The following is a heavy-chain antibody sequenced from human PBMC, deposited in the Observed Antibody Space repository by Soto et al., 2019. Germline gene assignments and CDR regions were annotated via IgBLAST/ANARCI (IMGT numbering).Heavy chain of an antibody. CDR3: AHGTKGSELLWFGEFPYYFDY. J-gene: IGHJ4*02. CDR1: GFSLSTSGVG. V-gene: IGHV2-5*02. D-gene: IGHD3-10*01. CDR2: IYWDDDK. Sequence: GSGPTLVNPTQTLTLTCTFSGFSLSTSGVGVGWISQPPGKALECLAFIYWDDDKRYSPSLKSRLTITKDTSKNQVVLTMTNMDPVDTATYYCAHGTKGSELLWFGEFPYYFDYWGQGTLVTVSS.